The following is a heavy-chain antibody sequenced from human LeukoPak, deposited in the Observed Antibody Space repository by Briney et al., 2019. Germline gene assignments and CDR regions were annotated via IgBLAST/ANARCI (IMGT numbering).Heavy chain of an antibody. CDR3: AKEGVLLGYLGY. CDR1: GFTFSSYS. J-gene: IGHJ4*02. CDR2: ISSSSSYI. V-gene: IGHV3-21*01. Sequence: GGSLRLSCAASGFTFSSYSMNWARQAPGKGLEWVSSISSSSSYIYYADSVKGRFTISRDNAKNSLYLQMNSLRAEDTAVYYCAKEGVLLGYLGYWGQGTLVTVSS. D-gene: IGHD3-10*01.